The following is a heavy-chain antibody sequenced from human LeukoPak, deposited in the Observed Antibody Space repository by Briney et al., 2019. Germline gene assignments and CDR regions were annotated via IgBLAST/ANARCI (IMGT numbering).Heavy chain of an antibody. CDR3: ARDRIPNWYFDL. J-gene: IGHJ2*01. V-gene: IGHV4-59*01. Sequence: SETLSLTCTVSRDSISNYYWSWIRQPPGKGLEWIGYIYYSGSTNYNPSLKSRVTISVDTSKNQFSLKLSSATAADTAVYYCARDRIPNWYFDLWGRGTLVTVSS. CDR1: RDSISNYY. D-gene: IGHD2-2*02. CDR2: IYYSGST.